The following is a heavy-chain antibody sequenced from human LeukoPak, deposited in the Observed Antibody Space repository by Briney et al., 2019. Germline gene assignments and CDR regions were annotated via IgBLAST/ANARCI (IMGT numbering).Heavy chain of an antibody. J-gene: IGHJ4*02. CDR1: GFTFSSYS. Sequence: GGSLRLSCAASGFTFSSYSMNWVRQAPGKGLEWVSSISSSSSYLYYADSVKGRFTISRDNAKNSLYLQMNSLRAEDTAVYYCARVGNGGDYAYWGQGTLVTVSS. CDR3: ARVGNGGDYAY. D-gene: IGHD4-17*01. CDR2: ISSSSSYL. V-gene: IGHV3-21*01.